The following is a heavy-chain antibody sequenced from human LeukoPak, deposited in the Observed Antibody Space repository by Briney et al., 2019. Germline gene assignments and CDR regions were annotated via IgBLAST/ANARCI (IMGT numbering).Heavy chain of an antibody. Sequence: GGSLRLSCAASGFTFSGSAMPWVRQASGKGLEWVGRIRSKANSYATAYAASVKGRFTISRDDSKNTAYLQMNSLKTEDTAVYYCTTILGYGDYFRLTTEYFQHWGQGTLVTVSS. J-gene: IGHJ1*01. CDR2: IRSKANSYAT. D-gene: IGHD4-17*01. CDR1: GFTFSGSA. CDR3: TTILGYGDYFRLTTEYFQH. V-gene: IGHV3-73*01.